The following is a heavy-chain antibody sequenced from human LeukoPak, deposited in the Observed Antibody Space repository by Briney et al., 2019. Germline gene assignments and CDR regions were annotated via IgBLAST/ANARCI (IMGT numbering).Heavy chain of an antibody. Sequence: GASVKVSCKVSGYTLTELSMHWVRQAPGKGLEWMGGFDPEDGETIYAQKFQGRVTMTTDTSTTTAYVELRSLRSDDTAVYYCARSYMQRPKLDYWGQGTLVTVSS. CDR1: GYTLTELS. V-gene: IGHV1-24*01. CDR2: FDPEDGET. J-gene: IGHJ4*02. D-gene: IGHD6-25*01. CDR3: ARSYMQRPKLDY.